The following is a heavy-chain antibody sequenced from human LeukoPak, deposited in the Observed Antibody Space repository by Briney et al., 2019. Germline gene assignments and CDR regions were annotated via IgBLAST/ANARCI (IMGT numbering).Heavy chain of an antibody. Sequence: ASVKVSCKASGYTFTSYAMNWVRQAPGQGLEWMGWTNTNTGNPTYAQGFTGRFVFSLDTSVSTAYLQISSLKAEDTAVYYCARLYSSSWYRYFDYWGQGTLVTVSS. CDR2: TNTNTGNP. CDR1: GYTFTSYA. D-gene: IGHD6-13*01. J-gene: IGHJ4*02. V-gene: IGHV7-4-1*02. CDR3: ARLYSSSWYRYFDY.